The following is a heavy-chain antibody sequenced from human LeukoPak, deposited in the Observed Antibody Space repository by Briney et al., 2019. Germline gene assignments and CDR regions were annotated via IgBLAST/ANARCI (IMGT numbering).Heavy chain of an antibody. CDR2: INAGDGNT. J-gene: IGHJ3*02. Sequence: GASVKVSCEASGYTFTTYAIHWVRQAPGQRLEWMGWINAGDGNTKYSQRLQGRVTITRNTSASTVYMELSSLRFEDTAIYYCARFLPGWYAFDIWGQGTMVTVSS. D-gene: IGHD6-19*01. CDR3: ARFLPGWYAFDI. V-gene: IGHV1-3*01. CDR1: GYTFTTYA.